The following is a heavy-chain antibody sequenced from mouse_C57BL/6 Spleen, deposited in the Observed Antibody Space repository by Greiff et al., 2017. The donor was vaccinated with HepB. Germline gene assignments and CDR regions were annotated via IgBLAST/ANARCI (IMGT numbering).Heavy chain of an antibody. CDR1: GFSLSTFGMG. J-gene: IGHJ1*03. D-gene: IGHD1-1*01. V-gene: IGHV8-8*01. CDR3: ARMDYYGSSYVWYFDV. Sequence: QVTLKESGPGILQPSQTLSLTCSFSGFSLSTFGMGVGWIRQPSGKGLEWLAHIWWDDDKYYNPALKSRLTISKDTSNNQVFLKIANVDTADTATYYCARMDYYGSSYVWYFDVWGTGTTVTVSS. CDR2: IWWDDDK.